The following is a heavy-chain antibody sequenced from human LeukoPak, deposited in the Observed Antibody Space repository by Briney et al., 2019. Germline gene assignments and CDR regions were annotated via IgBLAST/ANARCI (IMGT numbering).Heavy chain of an antibody. CDR3: ARAGAYYFDN. D-gene: IGHD3-16*01. CDR2: INTDTRGT. V-gene: IGHV3-74*01. Sequence: PGGSLRLSCAASGFTFTDYWMHWVRQVTGKGLVWVSIINTDTRGTYYADSVKGRFTISRDNAKSTLYLQMDSLRAEDTAVYYCARAGAYYFDNWGQGTLVTVSS. CDR1: GFTFTDYW. J-gene: IGHJ4*02.